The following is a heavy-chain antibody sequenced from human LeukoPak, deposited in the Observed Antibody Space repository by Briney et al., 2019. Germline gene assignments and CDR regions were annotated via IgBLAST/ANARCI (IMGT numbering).Heavy chain of an antibody. J-gene: IGHJ4*02. CDR3: AKGGNSLVLFDY. CDR1: GFTFSSYV. Sequence: SGGSLRLSCAASGFTFSSYVMSWVRQAPGRGLEWVSSISGSGGTTHYADSVKGRFTISRDNSKNTLYLQVNSLRAEDTAVYYCAKGGNSLVLFDYWGQGTLVTVSS. D-gene: IGHD4-23*01. CDR2: ISGSGGTT. V-gene: IGHV3-23*01.